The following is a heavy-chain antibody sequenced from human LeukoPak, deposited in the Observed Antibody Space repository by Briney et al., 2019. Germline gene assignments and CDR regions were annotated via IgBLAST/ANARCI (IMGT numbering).Heavy chain of an antibody. D-gene: IGHD4-11*01. J-gene: IGHJ4*02. CDR2: ISWNSGSI. Sequence: QAGGSLRLSCAASGFTFDDYAMHWVRQAPGKGLEWVSGISWNSGSIGYADSVKGRFTISRDNAKNTLYLQMNSLRAEDTAVYYCARDGRVDYNDYWGQGTLVTVSS. CDR3: ARDGRVDYNDY. CDR1: GFTFDDYA. V-gene: IGHV3-9*01.